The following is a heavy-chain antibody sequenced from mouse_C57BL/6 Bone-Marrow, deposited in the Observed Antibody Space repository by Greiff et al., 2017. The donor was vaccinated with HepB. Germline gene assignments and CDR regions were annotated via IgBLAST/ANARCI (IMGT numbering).Heavy chain of an antibody. CDR2: IDPETGGT. J-gene: IGHJ4*01. CDR1: GYTFTDYE. CDR3: TRSHGNYVNYYAMDY. D-gene: IGHD2-1*01. Sequence: QVHVKQSGAELVRPGASVTLSCKASGYTFTDYEMHWVKQTPVHGLEWIGAIDPETGGTAYNQKFKGKAILTADKSSSTAYMELRSLTSEDSAVYYCTRSHGNYVNYYAMDYWGQGTSVTVSS. V-gene: IGHV1-15*01.